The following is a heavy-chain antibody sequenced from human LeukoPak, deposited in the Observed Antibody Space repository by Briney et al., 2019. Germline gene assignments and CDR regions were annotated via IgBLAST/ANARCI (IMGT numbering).Heavy chain of an antibody. Sequence: GGSLRLSCAASGFMFSSNWMSWVRLAPGKGLEWVANIKEDGTETYYVDSVKGRFTISRDNAKNSLYLQMNSLRVEDTAVYYCVKEGRSLQTYWGQGTLVTVSS. J-gene: IGHJ4*02. CDR2: IKEDGTET. D-gene: IGHD5-24*01. V-gene: IGHV3-7*03. CDR1: GFMFSSNW. CDR3: VKEGRSLQTY.